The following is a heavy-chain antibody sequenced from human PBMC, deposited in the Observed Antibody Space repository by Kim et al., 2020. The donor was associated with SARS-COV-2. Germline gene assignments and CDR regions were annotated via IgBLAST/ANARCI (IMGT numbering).Heavy chain of an antibody. CDR1: GFTFSSYG. V-gene: IGHV3-30*18. J-gene: IGHJ4*02. CDR3: AKDAGSYLDY. Sequence: GGSLRLSCAASGFTFSSYGMHWVRQAPGKGLEWVAVMSYDGSNKYYGDSVKGRFTISRDNSKKTLYLQMNSLRAEDMAVYYCAKDAGSYLDYWGQGTLVTVSS. CDR2: MSYDGSNK. D-gene: IGHD1-26*01.